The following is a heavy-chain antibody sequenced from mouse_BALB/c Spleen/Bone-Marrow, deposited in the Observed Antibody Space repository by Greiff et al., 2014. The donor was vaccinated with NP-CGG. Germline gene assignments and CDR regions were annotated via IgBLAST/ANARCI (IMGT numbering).Heavy chain of an antibody. CDR3: ARGGGYYYAMDY. Sequence: EVQGVESGGGLVEPGGSLKLSCAASGFTFSSYAMSWVRQTPEKRLEWVASISSGGSTYYPDSVKGRFTISRDNARNILYLQMSSLRSEDTAMYYCARGGGYYYAMDYWGQGTSVTVSS. CDR1: GFTFSSYA. CDR2: ISSGGST. V-gene: IGHV5-6-5*01. J-gene: IGHJ4*01.